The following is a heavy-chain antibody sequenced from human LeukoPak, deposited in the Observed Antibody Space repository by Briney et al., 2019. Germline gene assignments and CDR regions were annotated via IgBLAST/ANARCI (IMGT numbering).Heavy chain of an antibody. Sequence: PSETLSLTCTVSGGSISSSSYYWGWIRQPPGKGLEWIGSIYYSGSTNYNPSLKSRVTISVNTSKNQFSLKLSSVTAADTAVYYCASLHRILYSSREVGRDYWGQGTLVTVSS. J-gene: IGHJ4*02. CDR3: ASLHRILYSSREVGRDY. CDR2: IYYSGST. CDR1: GGSISSSSYY. V-gene: IGHV4-39*07. D-gene: IGHD6-13*01.